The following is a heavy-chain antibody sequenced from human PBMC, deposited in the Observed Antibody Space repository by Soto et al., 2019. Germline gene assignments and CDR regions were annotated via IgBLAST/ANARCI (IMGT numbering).Heavy chain of an antibody. CDR3: ARDGYCSGGSCYGNY. Sequence: SVKVSCKASGGTFSSYAISWVRQAPGQGLEWMGGIIPIFGTANYAQKFQGRVTITADESTSTAYMELSSLRSEDTAVYYCARDGYCSGGSCYGNYWGQGTLVTVSS. V-gene: IGHV1-69*13. CDR2: IIPIFGTA. CDR1: GGTFSSYA. D-gene: IGHD2-15*01. J-gene: IGHJ4*02.